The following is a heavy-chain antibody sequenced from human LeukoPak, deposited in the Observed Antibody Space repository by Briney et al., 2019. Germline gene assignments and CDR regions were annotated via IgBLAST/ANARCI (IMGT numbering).Heavy chain of an antibody. Sequence: ASVKVSCKASGYTFTSYAMHWVRQAPGQRLEWMGWINAGNGNTKYSQKFQGRVTITRDTSASTAYMELSSLRSEDTAVYYCARKLYSDNSHDAFDIWGQGTMVIVSS. V-gene: IGHV1-3*01. J-gene: IGHJ3*02. CDR2: INAGNGNT. CDR3: ARKLYSDNSHDAFDI. D-gene: IGHD1-26*01. CDR1: GYTFTSYA.